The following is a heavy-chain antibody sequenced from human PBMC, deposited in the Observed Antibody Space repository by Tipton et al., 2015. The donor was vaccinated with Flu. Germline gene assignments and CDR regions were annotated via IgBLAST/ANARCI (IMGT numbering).Heavy chain of an antibody. CDR1: GGSISGYY. D-gene: IGHD1-1*01. V-gene: IGHV4-59*01. CDR3: ALSTTAHREFES. J-gene: IGHJ4*02. CDR2: IYYSGST. Sequence: LRLSCTVSGGSISGYYWSWIRQPPGKGLEWIAYIYYSGSTNYNPSLKSRVTISVDMSKNQFSLKLNSVTAADRAVYYCALSTTAHREFESWGQGTLVTVTS.